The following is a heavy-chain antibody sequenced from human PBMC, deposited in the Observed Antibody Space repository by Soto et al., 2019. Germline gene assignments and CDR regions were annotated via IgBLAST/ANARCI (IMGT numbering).Heavy chain of an antibody. D-gene: IGHD3-22*01. CDR2: ISAYNGNT. CDR1: GYTFTSYG. J-gene: IGHJ4*02. CDR3: AREYYDSSGYYYRDY. V-gene: IGHV1-18*01. Sequence: ASVKVSCKASGYTFTSYGISWVRQAPGQGLEWMGWISAYNGNTNYAQKRQGRVTMTTDTSTSTAYMELRSLRSDDTAVYYCAREYYDSSGYYYRDYWGQGTLVTVSS.